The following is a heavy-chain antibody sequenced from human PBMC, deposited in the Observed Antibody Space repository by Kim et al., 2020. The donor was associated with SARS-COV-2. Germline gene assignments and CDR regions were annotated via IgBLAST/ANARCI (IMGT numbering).Heavy chain of an antibody. J-gene: IGHJ4*02. CDR1: GFTFSSYG. D-gene: IGHD5-12*01. CDR3: ASHIVATTYFDY. V-gene: IGHV3-30*03. CDR2: ISYDGSNK. Sequence: GGSLRLSCAASGFTFSSYGMHWVRQAPGKGLEWVAVISYDGSNKYYADSVKGRFTISRDNSKNTLYLQMNSLRAEDTAVYYCASHIVATTYFDYWGQGTLVTVSS.